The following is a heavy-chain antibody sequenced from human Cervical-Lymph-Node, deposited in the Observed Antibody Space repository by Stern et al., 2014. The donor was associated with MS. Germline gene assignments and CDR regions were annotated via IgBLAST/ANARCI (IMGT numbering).Heavy chain of an antibody. Sequence: QVQLQESGSELKKPGASVKISCEASGYTFTNYAINWVRQAPGPGLELVGWINTNTGNPTYAQGLTGRFVFSLDTSVSTAYLQISSLKAEDTAVYYCARYSSPLYYFDYWGQGTLVTVSS. V-gene: IGHV7-4-1*02. CDR1: GYTFTNYA. D-gene: IGHD6-13*01. CDR3: ARYSSPLYYFDY. CDR2: INTNTGNP. J-gene: IGHJ4*02.